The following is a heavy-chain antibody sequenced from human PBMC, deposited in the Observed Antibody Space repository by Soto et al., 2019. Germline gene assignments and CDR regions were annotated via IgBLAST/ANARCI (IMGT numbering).Heavy chain of an antibody. D-gene: IGHD3-10*01. CDR1: GGSISSYY. Sequence: SETLSLTCTVSGGSISSYYWSWIRQPPGKGLEWIGYIYYSGSTNYNPSLKSRVTISVDTSKNQFSLKLSSVTAADTAVYYCAREGNYFDYWGQGTLVTVSS. V-gene: IGHV4-59*01. J-gene: IGHJ4*02. CDR2: IYYSGST. CDR3: AREGNYFDY.